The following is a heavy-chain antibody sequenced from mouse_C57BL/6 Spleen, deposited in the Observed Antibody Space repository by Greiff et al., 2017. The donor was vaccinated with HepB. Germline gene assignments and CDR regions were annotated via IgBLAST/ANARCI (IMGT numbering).Heavy chain of an antibody. J-gene: IGHJ4*01. D-gene: IGHD1-3*01. CDR1: GFTFSSYA. Sequence: EVNLVESGGGLVKPGGSLKLSCAASGFTFSSYAMSWVRQTPEKRLEWVATISDGGSYTYYPDNVKGRFTISRDNAKNNLYLQMSHLKSEDTAMYYCARERELSAMDYWGQGTSVTVSS. CDR3: ARERELSAMDY. V-gene: IGHV5-4*01. CDR2: ISDGGSYT.